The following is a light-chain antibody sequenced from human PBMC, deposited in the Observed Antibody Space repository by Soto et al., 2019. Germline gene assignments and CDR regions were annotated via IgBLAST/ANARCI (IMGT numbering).Light chain of an antibody. CDR3: QQSYSTFRT. CDR2: AAS. J-gene: IGKJ1*01. CDR1: QSISSY. V-gene: IGKV1-39*01. Sequence: DIQMTQSPSSLSASVGDRVTITCRASQSISSYLNWYQQKPGKAPKPLIYAASSLQSGVPSRFSGSGSGTDFTLTISSLQPEDFATYYCQQSYSTFRTFGQGTKVEIK.